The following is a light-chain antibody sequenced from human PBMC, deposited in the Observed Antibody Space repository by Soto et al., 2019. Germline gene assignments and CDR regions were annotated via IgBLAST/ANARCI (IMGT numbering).Light chain of an antibody. CDR2: GVS. V-gene: IGKV3D-15*01. J-gene: IGKJ2*01. Sequence: EIVMTQSPATLSVSPGERVTLSCRASQSVNSNLAWYQQKPGQAPRHLIYGVSTRATDIPARFSGSGSGTAFTLTISSLQSEDFAVYYCQQYNNWPFTFGQGAKLEMK. CDR3: QQYNNWPFT. CDR1: QSVNSN.